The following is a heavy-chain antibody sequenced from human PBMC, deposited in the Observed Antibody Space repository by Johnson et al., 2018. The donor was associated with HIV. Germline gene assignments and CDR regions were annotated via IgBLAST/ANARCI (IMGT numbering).Heavy chain of an antibody. V-gene: IGHV3-74*01. Sequence: VQLLESGGGLVQPGRSLRLSCAASGFTFDDYAMHWVRQPPGKGLVWVSRINTDGSATTYADSVKGRFTISRDTSKNTLYLQMNSLRPEDTSVYYCARDSGPSDFWSGYRLVVAFNIWGQGTRVTVSS. CDR3: ARDSGPSDFWSGYRLVVAFNI. J-gene: IGHJ3*02. CDR1: GFTFDDYA. D-gene: IGHD3-3*01. CDR2: INTDGSAT.